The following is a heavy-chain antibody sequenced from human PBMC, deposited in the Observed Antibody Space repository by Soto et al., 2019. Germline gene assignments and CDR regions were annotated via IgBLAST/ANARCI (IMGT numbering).Heavy chain of an antibody. CDR3: ARESRYCSGGSCYFLPGIDY. CDR1: GYTFASYA. CDR2: ISAYNGNT. V-gene: IGHV1-18*01. D-gene: IGHD2-15*01. Sequence: ASVKVSCKASGYTFASYAISWMRQAPGQGLEWMGWISAYNGNTNYAQKLQGRVTITADESTSTAYMELSSLRSEDTAVYYCARESRYCSGGSCYFLPGIDYWGQGTLVTVSS. J-gene: IGHJ4*02.